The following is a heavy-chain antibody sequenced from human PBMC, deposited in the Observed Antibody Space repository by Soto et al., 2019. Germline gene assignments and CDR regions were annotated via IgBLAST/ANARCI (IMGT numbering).Heavy chain of an antibody. Sequence: PGGSQRLSCAASGFTCSSYAMSWVRRAPGKGLEWVSAISGSGGSTYYADSVKGRFTISRDNAKNTLYLQMNSLRAEDTAVYYCAKDPQQPSDVWGKGTTVTVSS. CDR3: AKDPQQPSDV. CDR2: ISGSGGST. V-gene: IGHV3-23*01. CDR1: GFTCSSYA. D-gene: IGHD6-13*01. J-gene: IGHJ6*04.